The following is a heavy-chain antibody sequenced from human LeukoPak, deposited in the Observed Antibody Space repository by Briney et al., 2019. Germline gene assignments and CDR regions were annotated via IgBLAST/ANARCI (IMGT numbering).Heavy chain of an antibody. J-gene: IGHJ4*02. CDR2: ISAYNGNT. CDR1: GYTFTSYG. CDR3: ARVAVVGATIGGFDY. Sequence: ASVKVSCKASGYTFTSYGISWVRQAPGQGLEWMGWISAYNGNTNYAQKLQGRVTMTTDTSTSTAYMELRSLRSDDTAVYYCARVAVVGATIGGFDYWGQGTLVTVSS. D-gene: IGHD1-26*01. V-gene: IGHV1-18*01.